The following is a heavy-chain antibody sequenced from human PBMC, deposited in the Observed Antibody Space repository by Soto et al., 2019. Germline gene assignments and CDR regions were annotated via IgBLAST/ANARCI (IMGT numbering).Heavy chain of an antibody. Sequence: GASVKVSCKASGYTFTSYGISWVRQAPGQGLEWMGIINPSGGSTSYAQKFQGRVTMTRDTSTSTVYMELSSLRSEDTAVYYCASLWFGESDAFDIWGQGTMVTVSS. CDR3: ASLWFGESDAFDI. V-gene: IGHV1-46*03. CDR2: INPSGGST. J-gene: IGHJ3*02. D-gene: IGHD3-10*01. CDR1: GYTFTSYG.